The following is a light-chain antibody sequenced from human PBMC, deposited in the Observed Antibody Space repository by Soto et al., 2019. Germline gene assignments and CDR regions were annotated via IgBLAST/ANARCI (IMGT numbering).Light chain of an antibody. Sequence: QAVVTQEPSLTVSPGGTVTLTCGSSTGAVTSGHYPYWFQQKPGQAPRTLIYDTSNKHSWTPARFSGSLLGGKAALTLSGAQPEDEAEYYCLLSYSGAQDVFRTGTKLTVL. V-gene: IGLV7-46*01. J-gene: IGLJ1*01. CDR2: DTS. CDR1: TGAVTSGHY. CDR3: LLSYSGAQDV.